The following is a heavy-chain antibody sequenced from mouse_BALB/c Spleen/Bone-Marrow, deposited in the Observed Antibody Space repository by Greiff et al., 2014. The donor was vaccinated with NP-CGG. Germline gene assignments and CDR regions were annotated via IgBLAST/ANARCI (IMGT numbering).Heavy chain of an antibody. J-gene: IGHJ4*01. CDR1: GYIFTSYW. D-gene: IGHD2-5*01. Sequence: QVHVKQSGAELVRPGASVKLSCKTSGYIFTSYWIHWVQQRSGQGLEWIARIYPGTGSSYYNEKFKGKATLTADKSSSTAYMQLNSLKPEDSAVYFCARTSNPSMDYWGQGTSVTVSS. CDR3: ARTSNPSMDY. V-gene: IGHV1-76*01. CDR2: IYPGTGSS.